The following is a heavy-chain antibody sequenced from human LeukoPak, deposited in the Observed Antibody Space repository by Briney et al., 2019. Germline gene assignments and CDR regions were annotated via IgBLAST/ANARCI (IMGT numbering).Heavy chain of an antibody. CDR3: AKVIGYSYGCVDY. CDR2: ISGSGGST. V-gene: IGHV3-23*01. CDR1: GFTFSSYA. D-gene: IGHD5-18*01. Sequence: PGGSLRLSCAASGFTFSSYAMSWVRQTPGRGLEWVSAISGSGGSTYYADSVKGRFTISRDNSKNTLYLQMNSLRAEDTAVYYCAKVIGYSYGCVDYWGQGTLVTVSS. J-gene: IGHJ4*02.